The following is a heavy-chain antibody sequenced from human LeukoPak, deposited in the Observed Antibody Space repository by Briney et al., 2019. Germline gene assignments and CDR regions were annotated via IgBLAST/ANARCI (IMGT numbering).Heavy chain of an antibody. V-gene: IGHV4-59*01. CDR2: IYYSGST. D-gene: IGHD6-13*01. CDR3: ARGHTEGGIAAAGRWMDAFDI. CDR1: GGSISSYY. J-gene: IGHJ3*02. Sequence: SETLSLTCTVSGGSISSYYWSWIRQPPGKGLEWIGYIYYSGSTNYNPSLKSRVTISVDTSKNQFSLKLSSVTAADTAVYYCARGHTEGGIAAAGRWMDAFDIWGQGTMVTVSS.